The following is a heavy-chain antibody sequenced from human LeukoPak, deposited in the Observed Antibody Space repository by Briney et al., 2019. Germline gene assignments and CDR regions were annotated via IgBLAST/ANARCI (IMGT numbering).Heavy chain of an antibody. V-gene: IGHV4-31*03. Sequence: SETLSLTCTVSGGSISSSSYYWSWIRQHPGKGLEWIGHIYYSGSAYYNPSLKSRVTISVDTSENQFSLKLSSVTAADTAVYYCARVNYGSATKEDYWGQGTLVTVSS. CDR2: IYYSGSA. CDR3: ARVNYGSATKEDY. CDR1: GGSISSSSYY. J-gene: IGHJ4*02. D-gene: IGHD3-10*01.